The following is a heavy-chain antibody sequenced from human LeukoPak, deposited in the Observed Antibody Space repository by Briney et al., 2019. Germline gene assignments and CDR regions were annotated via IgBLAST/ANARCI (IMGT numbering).Heavy chain of an antibody. CDR3: AKDLGSSGYPRAFDI. V-gene: IGHV3-23*01. J-gene: IGHJ3*02. D-gene: IGHD3-22*01. CDR2: TSGSGGST. CDR1: GFTFSSYA. Sequence: PGGSLRLSCAASGFTFSSYAMSWVRQAPGKGLEWVSATSGSGGSTYYADSVKGRFTISRDNSKNTLYLQMNSLRAEDTAVYYCAKDLGSSGYPRAFDIWGQGTMVTVSS.